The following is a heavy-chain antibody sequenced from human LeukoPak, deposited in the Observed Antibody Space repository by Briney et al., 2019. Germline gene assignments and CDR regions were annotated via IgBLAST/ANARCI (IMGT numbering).Heavy chain of an antibody. J-gene: IGHJ4*02. V-gene: IGHV1-69*05. CDR2: IIPIFGTA. Sequence: SVKVSCKASGGTFSSYAISWVRQAPGQGLEWMGGIIPIFGTANYAQKFQGRVTITTDGSTSTAYMELSSLRSEDTAVYYCARSRVTPRYFDYWGQGTLVTVSS. CDR3: ARSRVTPRYFDY. D-gene: IGHD4-23*01. CDR1: GGTFSSYA.